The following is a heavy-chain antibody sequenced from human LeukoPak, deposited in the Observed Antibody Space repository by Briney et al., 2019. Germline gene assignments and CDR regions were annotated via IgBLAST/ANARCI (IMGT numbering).Heavy chain of an antibody. J-gene: IGHJ5*02. CDR3: ARGTQNYDILTGYFLNWFDP. CDR2: INPNSGGT. V-gene: IGHV1-2*02. Sequence: PSVKVSCKASGYTFTGYYMHRVRQAPGQGLEWMGWINPNSGGTNYAQKFQGRVTMTRDTSISTAYMELSRLRSVDTAVYYCARGTQNYDILTGYFLNWFDPWGQGTLVTVSS. D-gene: IGHD3-9*01. CDR1: GYTFTGYY.